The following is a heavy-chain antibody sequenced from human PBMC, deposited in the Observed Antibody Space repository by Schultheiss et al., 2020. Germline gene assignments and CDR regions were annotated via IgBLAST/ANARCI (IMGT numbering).Heavy chain of an antibody. CDR2: TGTAGDT. V-gene: IGHV3-13*01. J-gene: IGHJ6*02. CDR1: GFTFGDFA. Sequence: GGSLRLSCTASGFTFGDFAMSWVRQFAGKGLEWVSVTGTAGDTCCPGSVKGRFTISRENAKNSLYLQMNSLRAGDTAVYYCARLGIAYGMDVWGQGTTVTVSS. CDR3: ARLGIAYGMDV. D-gene: IGHD6-13*01.